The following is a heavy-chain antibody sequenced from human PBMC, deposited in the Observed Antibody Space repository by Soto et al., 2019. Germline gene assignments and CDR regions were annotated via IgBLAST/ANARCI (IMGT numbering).Heavy chain of an antibody. CDR2: ISSSSYI. CDR3: ARARSSQWRTTTDY. CDR1: GFTFSSYS. D-gene: IGHD6-19*01. Sequence: PGGSLRLSCAASGFTFSSYSMNWVRQAPGKGLEWVSSISSSSYIYYADSVKGRFTISRDNAKNSLYLQMNSLRAEDTAVYYCARARSSQWRTTTDYWGQGTLVTVSS. V-gene: IGHV3-21*01. J-gene: IGHJ4*02.